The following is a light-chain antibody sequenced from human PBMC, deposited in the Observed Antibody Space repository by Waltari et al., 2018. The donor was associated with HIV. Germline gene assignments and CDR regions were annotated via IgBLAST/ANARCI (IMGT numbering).Light chain of an antibody. V-gene: IGLV2-23*02. CDR2: EVN. CDR3: CSYVTTGTWV. Sequence: QSDLPQPASVSASPGQSLTISCTGTSSDIGHYDIVSWYQQRPGKAPKLMIYEVNKWPSGVSNRFSGSKSGITASLTISGLQAEDEADYYCCSYVTTGTWVFGGGTKLTVL. J-gene: IGLJ3*02. CDR1: SSDIGHYDI.